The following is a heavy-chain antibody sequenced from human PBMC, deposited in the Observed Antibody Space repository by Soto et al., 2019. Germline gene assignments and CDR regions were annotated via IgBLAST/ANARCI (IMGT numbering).Heavy chain of an antibody. CDR1: GGSINSNNYY. CDR3: AKVVVAATRHTDFDS. Sequence: SETLSLTCSVSGGSINSNNYYWAWIRQPPGKGLAWIASIYYDGSTYYNPSLKSRVSISVDTSKNHFSLKLSSTTAADTAVYYCAKVVVAATRHTDFDSWGQGTLVTVSS. J-gene: IGHJ4*02. CDR2: IYYDGST. D-gene: IGHD2-15*01. V-gene: IGHV4-39*02.